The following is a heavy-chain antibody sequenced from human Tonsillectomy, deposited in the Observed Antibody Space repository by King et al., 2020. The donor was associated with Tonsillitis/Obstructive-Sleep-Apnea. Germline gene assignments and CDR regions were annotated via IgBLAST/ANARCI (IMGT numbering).Heavy chain of an antibody. D-gene: IGHD2-15*01. V-gene: IGHV4-59*01. CDR1: GGSISGYY. CDR2: IYYSGST. Sequence: VQLQESGPGLVKPSETLSLTCTVSGGSISGYYWSWIRQPPGKGLEWIGYIYYSGSTNYNPSLKSRVTISVDTPKNQFSLKLSSVTAADTAVYYCAREEGYCSGGSCYPDAFDIWGQGTMVTVSS. CDR3: AREEGYCSGGSCYPDAFDI. J-gene: IGHJ3*02.